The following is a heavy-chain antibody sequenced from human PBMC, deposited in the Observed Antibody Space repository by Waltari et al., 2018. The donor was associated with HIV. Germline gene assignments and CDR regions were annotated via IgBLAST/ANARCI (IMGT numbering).Heavy chain of an antibody. J-gene: IGHJ5*02. D-gene: IGHD3-3*01. V-gene: IGHV4-59*12. CDR2: IYYNGRT. Sequence: QVQLQESGPGLVKPSETLSLTCTVSGGSFNSYHWSWIRQPPGKGLEWIGYIYYNGRTNCNPSLKSRVTXSVDTSKNQFSLRLRSVTAADTAVYYCARGLFGVGSNWFDPWGQGILVTVSS. CDR1: GGSFNSYH. CDR3: ARGLFGVGSNWFDP.